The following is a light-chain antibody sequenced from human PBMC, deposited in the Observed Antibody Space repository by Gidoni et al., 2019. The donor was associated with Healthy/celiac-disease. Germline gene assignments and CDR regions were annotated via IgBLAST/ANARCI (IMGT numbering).Light chain of an antibody. Sequence: EIVMTQSPATLSVSPGERATLSCRASQSVSSNLAWYQQKPGQAPRLLLYGASTRATGIPARFSGSGSGTEFTLTISSLQSEDFVVYYCQQYNNWPPLTFGEGTKVEIK. CDR1: QSVSSN. J-gene: IGKJ4*01. CDR2: GAS. V-gene: IGKV3D-15*01. CDR3: QQYNNWPPLT.